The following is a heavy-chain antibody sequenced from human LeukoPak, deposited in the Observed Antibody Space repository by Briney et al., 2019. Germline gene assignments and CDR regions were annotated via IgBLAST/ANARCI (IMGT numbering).Heavy chain of an antibody. V-gene: IGHV3-21*01. CDR1: GFTFSSYS. Sequence: PGGSLRLSCAASGFTFSSYSTNWVRQAPGKGLEWVSSISSSSSYIYYADSVKGRLTISRDNAKNSLYLQMNSLRAEDTAVYYCARERTYDSSGYYYTVDAFDIWGQGTMVTVSS. D-gene: IGHD3-22*01. CDR2: ISSSSSYI. CDR3: ARERTYDSSGYYYTVDAFDI. J-gene: IGHJ3*02.